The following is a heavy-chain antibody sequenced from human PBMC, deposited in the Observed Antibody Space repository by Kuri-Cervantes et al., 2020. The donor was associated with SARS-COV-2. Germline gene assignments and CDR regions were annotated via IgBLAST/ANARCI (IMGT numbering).Heavy chain of an antibody. CDR1: GYTFTSNF. V-gene: IGHV1-46*01. D-gene: IGHD4-17*01. J-gene: IGHJ3*02. Sequence: ASVKVSCKASGYTFTSNFMHWVRQATGQGLEWMGVIDPIYGSTTSAQKFQGRVTITTDESTSTAYMELSSLRSEDTAVYYCAEEGSDMTTVTPGAFDIWGQGTMVTVSS. CDR2: IDPIYGST. CDR3: AEEGSDMTTVTPGAFDI.